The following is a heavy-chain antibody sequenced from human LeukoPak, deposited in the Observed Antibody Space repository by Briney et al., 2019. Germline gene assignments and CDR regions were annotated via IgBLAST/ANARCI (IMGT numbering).Heavy chain of an antibody. V-gene: IGHV4-34*01. CDR2: INHSGST. CDR3: ARAPNCSSTSCYPYYFDY. Sequence: SETLSLTCAVYGGSFSGYYWSWIRQPLGKGLEWIGEINHSGSTNYNPSLKSRVTISVDTSKNQFSLKLSSVTAADTAVYYCARAPNCSSTSCYPYYFDYWGQGTLVTVSS. J-gene: IGHJ4*02. D-gene: IGHD2-2*01. CDR1: GGSFSGYY.